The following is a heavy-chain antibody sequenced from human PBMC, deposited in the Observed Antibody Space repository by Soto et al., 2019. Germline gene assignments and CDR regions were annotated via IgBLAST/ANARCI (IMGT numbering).Heavy chain of an antibody. J-gene: IGHJ4*02. CDR3: ARCCGGDFDY. CDR2: IYYSGST. Sequence: QVQLQESGPGLVKPSETLSLTCTVSGGSISSYYWSWIRQPPGKGLEWIGYIYYSGSTNYNPSLKSRVTISVDTSKNQFSLKLSSVTAADTAVYYCARCCGGDFDYWGQGTLVTVSS. V-gene: IGHV4-59*01. CDR1: GGSISSYY.